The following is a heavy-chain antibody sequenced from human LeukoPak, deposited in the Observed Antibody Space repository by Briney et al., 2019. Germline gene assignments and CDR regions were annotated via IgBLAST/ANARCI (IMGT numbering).Heavy chain of an antibody. CDR3: VRDKTTVTTNWFDP. D-gene: IGHD4-11*01. Sequence: PGGSLRLSCAASGFTFSSYAMSWVRQAPGKGLVWVSRINSDGSRTNYADSVKGRFTISRDNAKNTLYLQMNSLRAEDTAVYYCVRDKTTVTTNWFDPWGQGTLVTVSS. J-gene: IGHJ5*02. CDR2: INSDGSRT. V-gene: IGHV3-74*01. CDR1: GFTFSSYA.